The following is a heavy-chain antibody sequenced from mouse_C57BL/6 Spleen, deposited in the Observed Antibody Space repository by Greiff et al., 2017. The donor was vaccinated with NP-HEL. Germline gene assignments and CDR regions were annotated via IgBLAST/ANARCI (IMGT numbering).Heavy chain of an antibody. V-gene: IGHV5-9-1*02. CDR2: ISSGGDYI. D-gene: IGHD4-1*02. CDR3: TRLNWDGAMDY. Sequence: EVNLVESGEGLVKPGGSLKLSCAASGFTFSSYAMSWVRQTPEKRLEWVAYISSGGDYIYYADTVKGRFTISRDNARNTLYLQMSSLKSEDTAMYYCTRLNWDGAMDYWGQGTSVTVSS. J-gene: IGHJ4*01. CDR1: GFTFSSYA.